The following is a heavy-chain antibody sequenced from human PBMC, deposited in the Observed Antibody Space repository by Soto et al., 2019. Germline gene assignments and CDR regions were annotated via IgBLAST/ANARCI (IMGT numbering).Heavy chain of an antibody. CDR2: INPSGDSR. J-gene: IGHJ4*02. CDR3: ARASYSSSTIVYYFDY. Sequence: ASVKVSCKASGFSFSDYCMHWVLQAPGQGLEWMGIINPSGDSRNYAQKFQGRVTITRDTSTSTVYMDLSSLRYEDTAVYYCARASYSSSTIVYYFDYWGQGILVTVFS. V-gene: IGHV1-46*01. D-gene: IGHD6-6*01. CDR1: GFSFSDYC.